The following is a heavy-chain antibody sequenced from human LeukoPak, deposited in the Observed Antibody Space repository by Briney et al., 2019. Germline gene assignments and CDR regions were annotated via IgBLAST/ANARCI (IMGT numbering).Heavy chain of an antibody. CDR1: GGSISSSSYY. CDR3: ARTCGSPSKNWFDP. CDR2: IYYSGST. V-gene: IGHV4-39*01. Sequence: SETLSLTCTVSGGSISSSSYYWGWIRQPPGKGLEWIGSIYYSGSTYYNPSLKSRVTISVDTSKNQFSLKLSPVTAADTAVYYCARTCGSPSKNWFDPWGQGTLVTVSS. J-gene: IGHJ5*02. D-gene: IGHD1-26*01.